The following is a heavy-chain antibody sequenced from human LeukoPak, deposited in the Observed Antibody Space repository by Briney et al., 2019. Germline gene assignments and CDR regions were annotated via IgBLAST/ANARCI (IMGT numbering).Heavy chain of an antibody. CDR2: ISLDGTNK. CDR1: GFPFSSYG. D-gene: IGHD1-14*01. V-gene: IGHV3-30*18. Sequence: GALRLSCAVSGFPFSSYGMHWGRQAPGKGLGWVAVISLDGTNKFYPAPVKGRFPISRDNSENTLYLQMNSRRTEDTAIYYCVKDRRDHYSMEVWGQGTTVIVSS. CDR3: VKDRRDHYSMEV. J-gene: IGHJ6*02.